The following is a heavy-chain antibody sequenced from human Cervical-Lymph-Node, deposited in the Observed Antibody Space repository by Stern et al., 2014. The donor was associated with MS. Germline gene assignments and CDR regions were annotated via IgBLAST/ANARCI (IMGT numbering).Heavy chain of an antibody. CDR3: ARRSCAARPTSCAFDI. D-gene: IGHD6-6*01. J-gene: IGHJ3*02. Sequence: QMQLVQSGAEVKKPGASVKVSCKASGYTFTSYDINWVRQATGQGLEWMGWMNPNSGNTGYAQKFQGRVTMTRNTSISTAYMELSSLRSEDTAVYYCARRSCAARPTSCAFDIWGQGTMVTVSS. CDR1: GYTFTSYD. CDR2: MNPNSGNT. V-gene: IGHV1-8*01.